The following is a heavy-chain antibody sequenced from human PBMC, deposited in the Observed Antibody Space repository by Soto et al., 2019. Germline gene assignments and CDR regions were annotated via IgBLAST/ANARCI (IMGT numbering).Heavy chain of an antibody. CDR3: AREPRVLAY. J-gene: IGHJ1*01. CDR2: MNPDGSET. V-gene: IGHV3-7*01. CDR1: GFTYSNYW. Sequence: GGSLRLSCVASGFTYSNYWMAWVRQVPGKGLEWVAYMNPDGSETFYVDSVKGRFTISRDNAKNSLYLRITSLRVEDTAIYYCAREPRVLAYWGQGTLVTVSS. D-gene: IGHD3-3*01.